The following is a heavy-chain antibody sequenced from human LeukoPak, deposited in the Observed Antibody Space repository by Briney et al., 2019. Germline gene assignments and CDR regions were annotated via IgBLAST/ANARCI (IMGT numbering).Heavy chain of an antibody. CDR2: IIPIFGTA. V-gene: IGHV1-69*05. CDR1: GGTFSSYA. CDR3: AREESAAGTHFDY. J-gene: IGHJ4*02. D-gene: IGHD6-13*01. Sequence: SVKVSCKASGGTFSSYAISWVRQAPRQGLEWMGRIIPIFGTANYAQKFQGRVTITTDESTSTAYMELSSLRSEDMAVYYCAREESAAGTHFDYWGQGTLVTVSS.